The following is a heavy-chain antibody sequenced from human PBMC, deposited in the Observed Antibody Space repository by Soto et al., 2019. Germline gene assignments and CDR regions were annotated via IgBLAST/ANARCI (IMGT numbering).Heavy chain of an antibody. D-gene: IGHD5-12*01. CDR3: WIYRVKLRGGYYHYYGTDV. V-gene: IGHV3-21*02. J-gene: IGHJ6*02. CDR1: EFTFSVYS. Sequence: DVQLEESGGGLVKPGGSLRLSCVASEFTFSVYSMNWVRPAPGKGLQWVSSISSGSSYIYYADSVQGRFTLSRDNDKSSLFLHMNSRSVDDTAVYSCWIYRVKLRGGYYHYYGTDVWGQGTTVTVSS. CDR2: ISSGSSYI.